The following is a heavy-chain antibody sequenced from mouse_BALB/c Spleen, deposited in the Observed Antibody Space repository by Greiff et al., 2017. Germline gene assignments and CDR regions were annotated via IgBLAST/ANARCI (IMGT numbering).Heavy chain of an antibody. V-gene: IGHV7-3*02. CDR3: ARDNDSSGYAAWFAY. CDR1: GFTFTDYY. D-gene: IGHD3-2*01. Sequence: EVQLVESGGGLVQPGGSLRLSCATSGFTFTDYYMSWVRQPPGKALDWLGFIRNKANGYTTEYSASVKGRFTISRDNSQSILYLQMNTLRAEDSATYYCARDNDSSGYAAWFAYWGQGTLVTVSA. J-gene: IGHJ3*01. CDR2: IRNKANGYTT.